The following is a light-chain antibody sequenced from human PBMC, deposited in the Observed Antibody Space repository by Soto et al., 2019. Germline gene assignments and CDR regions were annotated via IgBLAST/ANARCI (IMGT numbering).Light chain of an antibody. CDR3: QQYNSYSSYT. Sequence: DFKMTQSPSTLSASVGARVTITCRASQSISSWLAWYQQKPGKAPKLLIYDASSLESGVPSRFSGSGSGTEFTLTISSLQPDDFATYYCQQYNSYSSYTFGQGTKLEIK. CDR2: DAS. J-gene: IGKJ2*01. V-gene: IGKV1-5*01. CDR1: QSISSW.